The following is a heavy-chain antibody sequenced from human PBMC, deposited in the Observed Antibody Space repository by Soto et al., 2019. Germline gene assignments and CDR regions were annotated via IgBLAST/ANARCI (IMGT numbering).Heavy chain of an antibody. J-gene: IGHJ4*02. Sequence: PGESLKISCAASEFTFSSYLMNWVRQAPGKGLEWVSSITSSSSYIYYVDSVKGRFTISRDNSRNTLYLQMNSLRHEDAAVYYCARSRSGAVADSFDFWGQGTLVTVSS. V-gene: IGHV3-21*01. CDR3: ARSRSGAVADSFDF. D-gene: IGHD3-10*01. CDR1: EFTFSSYL. CDR2: ITSSSSYI.